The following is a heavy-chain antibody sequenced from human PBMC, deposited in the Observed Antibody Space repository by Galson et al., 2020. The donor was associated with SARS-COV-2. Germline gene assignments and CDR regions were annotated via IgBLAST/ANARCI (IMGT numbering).Heavy chain of an antibody. D-gene: IGHD1-26*01. J-gene: IGHJ3*02. V-gene: IGHV3-9*01. CDR3: VKDIRSYRGIYYSLAFDI. CDR2: ISWYCSSI. CDR1: GFTFNKYA. Sequence: GESLRLSCAVSGFTFNKYAIHWVRQVQGTGLEWVSGISWYCSSIVYVNSVKGRLTISRDNAENSLYLQMNNLRVEDTALYYCVKDIRSYRGIYYSLAFDIWGQGAMVTVSS.